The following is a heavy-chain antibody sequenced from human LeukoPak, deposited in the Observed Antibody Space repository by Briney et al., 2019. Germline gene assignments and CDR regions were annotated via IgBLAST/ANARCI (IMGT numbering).Heavy chain of an antibody. V-gene: IGHV1-2*02. CDR2: TNPNSGGT. J-gene: IGHJ4*02. D-gene: IGHD1-26*01. CDR1: GYTFTGCY. Sequence: ASVNVSCKASGYTFTGCYMHWVRQAPGQGLEWMGWTNPNSGGTNYAKKFQGRVTMTRETSISTAYMELSRLRSDDTAVYYCARGPRVGALGVGPSVAFDYWGQGTLVPVSS. CDR3: ARGPRVGALGVGPSVAFDY.